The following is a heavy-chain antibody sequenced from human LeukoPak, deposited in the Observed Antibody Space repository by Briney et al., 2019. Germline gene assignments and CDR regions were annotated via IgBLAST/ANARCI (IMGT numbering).Heavy chain of an antibody. Sequence: ASVKVSCKASGGTFSSYAISWVRQAPGQGLEWMGWISAYNGNTNYAQKLQGRVTMTTDTSTSTAYMELRSLRSDDTAVYYCARVIRGYSYGQDYWGQGTLVTVSS. D-gene: IGHD5-18*01. V-gene: IGHV1-18*01. CDR1: GGTFSSYA. CDR2: ISAYNGNT. CDR3: ARVIRGYSYGQDY. J-gene: IGHJ4*02.